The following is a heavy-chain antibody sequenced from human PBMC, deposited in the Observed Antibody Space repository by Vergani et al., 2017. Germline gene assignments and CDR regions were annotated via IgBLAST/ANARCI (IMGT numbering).Heavy chain of an antibody. J-gene: IGHJ3*02. CDR2: LGTAGDT. Sequence: EVQLVESGGGLVQPGGSLRLSCAASGFTFSSYDMHWVRQATGKGLEWVSALGTAGDTYYPGSVKGRFTISRENAKNSLYLRMNSLRAGDTAVYYCVREGEDCDGSGSGAFEIWGQGTMVTVSS. V-gene: IGHV3-13*01. CDR3: VREGEDCDGSGSGAFEI. D-gene: IGHD3-10*01. CDR1: GFTFSSYD.